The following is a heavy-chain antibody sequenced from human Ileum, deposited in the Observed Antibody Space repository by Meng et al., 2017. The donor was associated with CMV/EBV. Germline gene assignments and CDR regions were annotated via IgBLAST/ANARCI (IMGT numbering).Heavy chain of an antibody. CDR1: GGSLTTPNYS. Sequence: SETLSLTCSVSGGSLTTPNYSWFWIRLPPGKGLEWIGLVEDGGTTRYKPSLVSRVSISVDTSKNQFSLTLNSVTAADTAIYYCARVHCSSTSCYNGMDVWGQGTTVTVSS. J-gene: IGHJ6*02. CDR3: ARVHCSSTSCYNGMDV. CDR2: VEDGGTT. V-gene: IGHV4-61*01. D-gene: IGHD2-2*02.